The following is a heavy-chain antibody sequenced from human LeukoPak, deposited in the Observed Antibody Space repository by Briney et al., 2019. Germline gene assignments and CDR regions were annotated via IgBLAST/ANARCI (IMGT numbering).Heavy chain of an antibody. CDR3: ATQPLRGITMVRGVIRHGMDV. J-gene: IGHJ6*02. V-gene: IGHV1-8*01. Sequence: GASVKVSCKASGYTFTSYDINWVRQATGQGLEWMGWMNPNSGNTGYAQKFQGRVTMTRNTSISTAYMELSSLRSEDTAVYYCATQPLRGITMVRGVIRHGMDVWGQGTTVTVSS. D-gene: IGHD3-10*01. CDR1: GYTFTSYD. CDR2: MNPNSGNT.